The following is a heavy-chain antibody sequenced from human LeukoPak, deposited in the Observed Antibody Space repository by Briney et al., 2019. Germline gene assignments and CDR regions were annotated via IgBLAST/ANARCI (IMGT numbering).Heavy chain of an antibody. D-gene: IGHD4-17*01. V-gene: IGHV3-7*01. Sequence: PGGSLRLSCAASGFIFSNYWMSWVRQAPGKGLEWVANIKQDGSEKYYVDSVKGRFTISRDNAKNSLYLQINSLRVEDTAIYYCATVGAVTDGAFDVWGQGTMVTVSS. CDR2: IKQDGSEK. CDR1: GFIFSNYW. CDR3: ATVGAVTDGAFDV. J-gene: IGHJ3*01.